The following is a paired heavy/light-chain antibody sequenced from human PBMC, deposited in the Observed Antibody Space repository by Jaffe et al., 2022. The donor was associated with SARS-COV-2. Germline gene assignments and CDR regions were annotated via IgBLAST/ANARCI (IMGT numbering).Light chain of an antibody. CDR1: QSVSSSY. CDR3: QQYGSSPPGYT. Sequence: EIVLTQSPGTLSLSPGERATLSCRASQSVSSSYLAWYQQKPGQAPRLLIYGASSRATGIPDRFSGSGSGTDFTLTISRLEPEDFAVYYCQQYGSSPPGYTFGQGTKLEIK. V-gene: IGKV3-20*01. J-gene: IGKJ2*01. CDR2: GAS.
Heavy chain of an antibody. J-gene: IGHJ4*02. D-gene: IGHD3-10*01. CDR2: ISAYNGNT. CDR3: ARDSFTYGSGSYPFGY. CDR1: GYTFTSYD. Sequence: QVQLVQSGAEVKKPGASVKVSCKASGYTFTSYDISWVRQAPGQGLEWVGWISAYNGNTNYAQKLQGRVTMTTDTSTNTAYLELRSLRSDDTAVYYCARDSFTYGSGSYPFGYWGQGTLVTVSS. V-gene: IGHV1-18*01.